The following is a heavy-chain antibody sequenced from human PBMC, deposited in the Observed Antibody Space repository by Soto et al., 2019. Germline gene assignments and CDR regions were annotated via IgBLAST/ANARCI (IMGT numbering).Heavy chain of an antibody. CDR3: AREGTPVGYYYGMDV. Sequence: EVQLVESGGGLIQPGGSLRLSCAASGFTVSSNYMSWVRQAPGKGLEWVSVIYSGGSTYYADSVKGRITISSDNSKNKLYLQMNSLRAEDTAVYYCAREGTPVGYYYGMDVWGQGTTVTVSS. J-gene: IGHJ6*02. V-gene: IGHV3-53*01. CDR2: IYSGGST. CDR1: GFTVSSNY. D-gene: IGHD3-10*01.